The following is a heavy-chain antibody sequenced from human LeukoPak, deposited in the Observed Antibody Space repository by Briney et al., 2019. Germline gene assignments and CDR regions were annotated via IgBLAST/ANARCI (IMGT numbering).Heavy chain of an antibody. CDR1: GFTFSSYS. Sequence: PGGSLRLSCAASGFTFSSYSMNWVRQAPGKGLEWVSSISSSSSYIYYADSVKGRFTISRDNAKNSLYLQMNSLRAEDTAVYYCARRGYCSSTSCSNWFDSWGQGTLVTVSS. CDR3: ARRGYCSSTSCSNWFDS. J-gene: IGHJ5*01. D-gene: IGHD2-2*01. CDR2: ISSSSSYI. V-gene: IGHV3-21*01.